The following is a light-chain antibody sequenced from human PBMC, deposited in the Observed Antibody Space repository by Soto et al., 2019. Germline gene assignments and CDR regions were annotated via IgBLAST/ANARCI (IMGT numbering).Light chain of an antibody. V-gene: IGLV3-25*02. CDR2: KDT. J-gene: IGLJ1*01. CDR3: QSANRSGVYPV. Sequence: SYELTQSPSVSVSRGQTARLTCSGAALTKQYAHWYQQRPGQAPVLVIYKDTERPSGIPERFSGSTSGTTVTLTISGVQAEDEADYYCQSANRSGVYPVFGAGTKLTVL. CDR1: ALTKQY.